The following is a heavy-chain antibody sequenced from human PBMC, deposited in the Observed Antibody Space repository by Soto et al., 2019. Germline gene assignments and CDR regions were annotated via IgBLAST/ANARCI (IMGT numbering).Heavy chain of an antibody. Sequence: QVQLQQWGAGLLKPSETLSLTCAVYGGSFSGYYWSWIRQPPGKGLEWIGAINHSGSTNYNPSLKRQVTISVDTSKDQFSLKLSSVTAADTAVYYCAAGGIGALYSGSYPINGFDPWGQGTLVTVSS. CDR2: INHSGST. CDR3: AAGGIGALYSGSYPINGFDP. CDR1: GGSFSGYY. J-gene: IGHJ5*02. D-gene: IGHD1-26*01. V-gene: IGHV4-34*01.